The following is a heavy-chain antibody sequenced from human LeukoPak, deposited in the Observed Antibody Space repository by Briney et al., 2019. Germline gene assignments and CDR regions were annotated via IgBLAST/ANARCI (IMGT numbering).Heavy chain of an antibody. Sequence: ASVKVSCKASGFTFTSYYMHWVRQAPGQGLEWMGWINPSSGGTNYAQKFQGRVTMTRDTSISTAYMELSRLRSDDTAVYYCASSVVVVITAQDAFDIWGQGTMVTVSS. CDR2: INPSSGGT. V-gene: IGHV1-2*02. D-gene: IGHD3-22*01. J-gene: IGHJ3*02. CDR3: ASSVVVVITAQDAFDI. CDR1: GFTFTSYY.